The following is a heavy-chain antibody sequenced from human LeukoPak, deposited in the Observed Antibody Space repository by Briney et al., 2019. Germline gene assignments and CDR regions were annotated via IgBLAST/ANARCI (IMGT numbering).Heavy chain of an antibody. D-gene: IGHD3-10*01. V-gene: IGHV3-23*01. J-gene: IGHJ4*02. CDR1: GFTFSSYA. CDR2: ISGSGGST. Sequence: GGSLRLSCAASGFTFSSYAMSWVRQAPGKGLEWVSAISGSGGSTYYADSVKGRFTISRDNSKNTLYLQMNSLRAEDTAVYYCAKDQSRYGSGSYLDYWGQGTLVTVSS. CDR3: AKDQSRYGSGSYLDY.